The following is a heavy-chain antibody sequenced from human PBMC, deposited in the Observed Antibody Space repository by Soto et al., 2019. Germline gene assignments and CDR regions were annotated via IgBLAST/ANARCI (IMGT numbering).Heavy chain of an antibody. CDR3: ARTVWALHAFDF. J-gene: IGHJ3*01. V-gene: IGHV4-59*01. CDR2: VSSSGST. Sequence: ASETLSLTCTVSGGSMSNYYWNWIRQPPGKGLEWIGSVSSSGSTNYNPSLMSPVTISIDMSKNLFSLKLSSVTATDTAVYYCARTVWALHAFDFWGQGTMVTVSS. CDR1: GGSMSNYY. D-gene: IGHD1-26*01.